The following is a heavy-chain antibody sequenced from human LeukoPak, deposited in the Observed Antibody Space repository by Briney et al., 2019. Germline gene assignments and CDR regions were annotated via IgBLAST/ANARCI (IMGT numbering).Heavy chain of an antibody. CDR3: AKDVWWSVS. CDR2: ISANGVDT. J-gene: IGHJ5*02. D-gene: IGHD2-8*02. CDR1: GFTFSRHG. Sequence: GGSLRLSCAPSGFTFSRHGMHWVRQAPGKGLEWVSAISANGVDTFYAPSVKGRFTISRDNSKNTLYLQINSLRAEDTAIYYCAKDVWWSVSWGQGTLVTVSS. V-gene: IGHV3-23*01.